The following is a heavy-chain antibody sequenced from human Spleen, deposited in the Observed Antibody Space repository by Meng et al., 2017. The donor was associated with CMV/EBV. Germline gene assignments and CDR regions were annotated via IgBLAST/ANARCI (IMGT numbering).Heavy chain of an antibody. D-gene: IGHD1-26*01. CDR3: ARDKRVGATRTFDY. V-gene: IGHV3-23*01. Sequence: GGSLRLSCAASGFTFSSYAMSWVRQAPGKGLEWVSAISGSGGSTYYADSVKGRFTISRDNAKNSLYLQMNSLRAEDTAVYYCARDKRVGATRTFDYWGQGTLVTVSS. CDR1: GFTFSSYA. J-gene: IGHJ4*02. CDR2: ISGSGGST.